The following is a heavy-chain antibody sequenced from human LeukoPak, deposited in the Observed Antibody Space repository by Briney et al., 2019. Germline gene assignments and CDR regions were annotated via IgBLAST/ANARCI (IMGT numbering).Heavy chain of an antibody. CDR2: INHSGST. CDR3: ARPLRSYYFDY. Sequence: PSETLSLTCAVYGGSFSGYYWSWIRQPPGKGLEWIGEINHSGSTNYNPSLKSRVTISVDTSKNQFSLKLGSVTAADTAVYYCARPLRSYYFDYWGQGTLVTVSS. J-gene: IGHJ4*02. CDR1: GGSFSGYY. V-gene: IGHV4-34*01.